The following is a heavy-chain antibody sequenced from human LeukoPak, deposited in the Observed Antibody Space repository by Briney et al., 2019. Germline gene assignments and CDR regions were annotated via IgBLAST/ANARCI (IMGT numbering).Heavy chain of an antibody. CDR1: GYSISTGYY. J-gene: IGHJ4*02. V-gene: IGHV4-38-2*02. CDR2: IYYSGST. Sequence: SETLSLTCTVSGYSISTGYYWDWIRQPPGKGLEWIGSIYYSGSTYYNPSLKSRVTISVDTSKNQFSPKLGSVTAADTAVYYCASDAFYDSGGYYYYWGQGTLVTVSS. D-gene: IGHD3-22*01. CDR3: ASDAFYDSGGYYYY.